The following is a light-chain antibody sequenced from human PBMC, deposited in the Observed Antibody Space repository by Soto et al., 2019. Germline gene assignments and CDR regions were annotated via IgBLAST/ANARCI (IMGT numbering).Light chain of an antibody. CDR2: EGS. CDR1: SSDVGSYNL. V-gene: IGLV2-23*03. Sequence: QSALTHPASVSGSPGQSITISCTGTSSDVGSYNLVSWHQQHPGKAPKLMIYEGSKRPSGVSNRSSGSKSGNTASLTISGLQAEDEADYYCCSYAGSSTFFYVLGTGTKVTVL. CDR3: CSYAGSSTFFYV. J-gene: IGLJ1*01.